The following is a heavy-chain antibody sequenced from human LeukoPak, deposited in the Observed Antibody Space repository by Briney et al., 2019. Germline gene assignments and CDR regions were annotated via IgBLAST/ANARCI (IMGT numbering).Heavy chain of an antibody. CDR1: GYTFTSYD. CDR3: ARMDYDHVWGSYRLGYYYYYMDV. V-gene: IGHV1-8*01. Sequence: ASVKVSCKASGYTFTSYDINWVRQATGQGLEWMGWMNPNSGNTGYAQKFQGRVTMTRNTSISTAYMELSSLRSEDTAVYYCARMDYDHVWGSYRLGYYYYYMDVWGKGTTVTISS. D-gene: IGHD3-16*02. J-gene: IGHJ6*03. CDR2: MNPNSGNT.